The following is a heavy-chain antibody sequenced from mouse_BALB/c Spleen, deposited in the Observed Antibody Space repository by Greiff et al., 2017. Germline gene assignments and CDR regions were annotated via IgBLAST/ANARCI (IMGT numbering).Heavy chain of an antibody. CDR1: GDSITSGY. D-gene: IGHD1-2*01. CDR2: ISYSGST. V-gene: IGHV3-8*02. J-gene: IGHJ1*01. Sequence: EVQLQQSGPSLVKPSQTLSLTCSVTGDSITSGYWNWIRKFPGNKLEYMGYISYSGSTYYNPSLKSRISITRDTSKNQYYLQLNSVTTEDTATYYCARGKNYGHWYFDVWGAGTTVTVSS. CDR3: ARGKNYGHWYFDV.